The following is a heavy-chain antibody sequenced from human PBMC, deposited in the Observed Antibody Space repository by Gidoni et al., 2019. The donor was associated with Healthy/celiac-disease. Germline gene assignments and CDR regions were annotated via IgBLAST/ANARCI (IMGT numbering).Heavy chain of an antibody. Sequence: EVQLVESGGVVVQPGGSLRLSCAASGFTFDAYTMHWVRQAPGKGLEWVSLISWDGGSTYYADSVKGRFTISRDNSKNSLYLQMNSLRTEDTALYYCAKDTGSSWGYYYYGMDVWGQGTTVTVSS. CDR3: AKDTGSSWGYYYYGMDV. J-gene: IGHJ6*02. CDR2: ISWDGGST. D-gene: IGHD6-13*01. V-gene: IGHV3-43*01. CDR1: GFTFDAYT.